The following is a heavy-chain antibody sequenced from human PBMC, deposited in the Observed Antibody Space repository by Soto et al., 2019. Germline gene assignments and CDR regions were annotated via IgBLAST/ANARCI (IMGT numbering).Heavy chain of an antibody. J-gene: IGHJ4*02. CDR1: GFTFSSYG. D-gene: IGHD6-19*01. Sequence: QVQLVESGGGVVQPGRSLRLSCAASGFTFSSYGMHWVRQAPGKGLEWVAVISYDGSNKYYADSVKGRFTISRDNSKNTLYRQMNRLRSEDTAVYYCAKGRESSGASNWGQGTLVTVSS. V-gene: IGHV3-30*18. CDR2: ISYDGSNK. CDR3: AKGRESSGASN.